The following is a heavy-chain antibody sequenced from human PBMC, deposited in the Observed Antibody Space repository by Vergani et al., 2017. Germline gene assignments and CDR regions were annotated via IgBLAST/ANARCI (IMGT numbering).Heavy chain of an antibody. CDR2: IYYSGNT. J-gene: IGHJ4*02. CDR1: GGSFSGYY. CDR3: ARHSSGWAPSYFDY. D-gene: IGHD6-19*01. V-gene: IGHV4-34*11. Sequence: QVQLQQWGAGLLKPSETLSLTCAVYGGSFSGYYWSWIRQPPGKGLEWIGYIYYSGNTNYNPSLKSLVTISVDTSKNQFSLKLSSVTAADTAEYYCARHSSGWAPSYFDYWGQGTLVTVSS.